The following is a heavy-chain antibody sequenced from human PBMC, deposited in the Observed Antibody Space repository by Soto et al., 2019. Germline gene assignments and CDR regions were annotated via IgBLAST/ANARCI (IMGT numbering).Heavy chain of an antibody. CDR2: IYYSGST. V-gene: IGHV4-59*01. J-gene: IGHJ4*02. CDR1: GGSINNYY. CDR3: AGPRPGDFDY. Sequence: PSETLSLTCTVSGGSINNYYWSWIRQPPGKGLEWIGYIYYSGSTNYNPSLKSRVTISVDTSKNQFSLKLSSVTAADTAVYYCAGPRPGDFDYWGQGTLVTVSS.